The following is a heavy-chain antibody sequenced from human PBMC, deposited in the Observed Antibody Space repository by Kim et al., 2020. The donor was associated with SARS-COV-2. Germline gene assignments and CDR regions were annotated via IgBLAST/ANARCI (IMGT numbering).Heavy chain of an antibody. CDR1: GGSISSSNW. V-gene: IGHV4-4*02. J-gene: IGHJ6*02. CDR3: ARVIYDILTGYYINGMDV. CDR2: IYHSGST. D-gene: IGHD3-9*01. Sequence: SETLSLTCAVSGGSISSSNWWSWVRQPPGKGLEWIGEIYHSGSTNYNPSLKSRVTISVDKSKNQFSLKLSSVTAADTAVYYCARVIYDILTGYYINGMDVWGQGTTVTVSS.